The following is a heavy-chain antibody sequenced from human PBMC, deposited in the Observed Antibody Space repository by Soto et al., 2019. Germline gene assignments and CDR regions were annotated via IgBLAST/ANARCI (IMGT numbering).Heavy chain of an antibody. Sequence: EVHLVESGGGLAQPGRSLRLSCAASGFTFDDFAMHWVRRVPGKGLEWVSGITWNGKITGYADSVKGRSIISRDNAKNSLYLQMNSLRREDTALYYCAKGGPDAFCGGGRCYFESWGQGTQVTVSS. J-gene: IGHJ4*02. CDR2: ITWNGKIT. V-gene: IGHV3-9*01. CDR1: GFTFDDFA. D-gene: IGHD2-21*01. CDR3: AKGGPDAFCGGGRCYFES.